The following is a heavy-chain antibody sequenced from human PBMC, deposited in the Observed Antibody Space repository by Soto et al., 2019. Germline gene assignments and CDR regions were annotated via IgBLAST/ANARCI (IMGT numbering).Heavy chain of an antibody. CDR3: ARLRASNIEAYQN. D-gene: IGHD4-4*01. CDR2: INPIFGTA. Sequence: QVQLVQSGAEVTKPGSSVNVSCKASGGTFCTYPISWVRQAPGQGLERMGGINPIFGTANYAQKLQGRVTRTADESTTTGYMQLSSLTSDDTAVYFCARLRASNIEAYQNWCQGTLVSVSS. CDR1: GGTFCTYP. J-gene: IGHJ1*01. V-gene: IGHV1-69*12.